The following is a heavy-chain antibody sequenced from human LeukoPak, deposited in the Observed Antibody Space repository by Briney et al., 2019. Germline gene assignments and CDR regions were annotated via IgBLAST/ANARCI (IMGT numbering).Heavy chain of an antibody. CDR2: ISSSSSYI. CDR1: GFTFSSYS. Sequence: GGSLRLSSAASGFTFSSYSMNWVRQAPGKELGWVSSISSSSSYIYYADSVKGRFTISRDNAKNSLYLQMNSLRAEDTAVYFCARDSYCSSTTCYLGFSFDIWGQGTMVTVSS. D-gene: IGHD2-2*01. J-gene: IGHJ3*02. V-gene: IGHV3-21*01. CDR3: ARDSYCSSTTCYLGFSFDI.